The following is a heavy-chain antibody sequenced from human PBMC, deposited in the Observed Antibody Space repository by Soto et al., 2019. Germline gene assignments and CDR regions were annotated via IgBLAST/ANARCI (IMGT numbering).Heavy chain of an antibody. Sequence: PGGSLSLSCAXXGFTXSXYXXXXXXXXXXKGLEWVSAFSGSGGSTYYADSVKGRFTISRDNSKNTLYLQMNSLRAEDTALYYCAKAGGIAVPGSHLDYWXQGTLXTVS. CDR3: AKAGGIAVPGSHLDY. CDR1: GFTXSXYX. CDR2: FSGSGGST. J-gene: IGHJ4*02. V-gene: IGHV3-23*01. D-gene: IGHD6-19*01.